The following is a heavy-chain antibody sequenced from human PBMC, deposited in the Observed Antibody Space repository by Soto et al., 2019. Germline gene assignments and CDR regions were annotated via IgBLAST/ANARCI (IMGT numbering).Heavy chain of an antibody. Sequence: EVQLVESGGGLIQPGGSLRLSCAVSGFTVSNNYMSWVRQAPGKGLEGVSVIYSGGYTAYGDSVKGRFTISRDNSKNTIYLKKKRLRAADTAVFFWGTQRGGGGYWGQGTLVTVSS. CDR1: GFTVSNNY. V-gene: IGHV3-53*01. J-gene: IGHJ4*02. CDR2: IYSGGYT. CDR3: GTQRGGGGY. D-gene: IGHD6-25*01.